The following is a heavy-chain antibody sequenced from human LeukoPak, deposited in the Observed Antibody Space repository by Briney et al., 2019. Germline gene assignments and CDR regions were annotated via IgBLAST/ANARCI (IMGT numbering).Heavy chain of an antibody. V-gene: IGHV4-39*01. D-gene: IGHD3-3*01. CDR2: IYYSGST. Sequence: PSETLSLTWTVSGXSISSSSYYWGWIRQPPGKGLEWIGTIYYSGSTYYNPSLKSRVTISVDTSKNQFSLKLSSVTAADTAVYYCARLEAYWGQGTLVTVSS. CDR1: GXSISSSSYY. CDR3: ARLEAY. J-gene: IGHJ4*02.